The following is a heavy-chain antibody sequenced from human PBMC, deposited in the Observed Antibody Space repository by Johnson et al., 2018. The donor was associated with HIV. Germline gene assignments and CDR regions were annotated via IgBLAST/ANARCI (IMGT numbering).Heavy chain of an antibody. Sequence: QVQLVESGGGLVQPGRSLRLSCAASGFTFSSYAMHWVRQAPGKGLEWVAVISYDGSNKYYADSVKGRFTISRDNSKNTLYLQMNSQRAEDTAVYYCARDRCSSTSCIDAFDIWGQGTMVTVSS. CDR1: GFTFSSYA. D-gene: IGHD2-2*01. CDR2: ISYDGSNK. V-gene: IGHV3-30*04. CDR3: ARDRCSSTSCIDAFDI. J-gene: IGHJ3*02.